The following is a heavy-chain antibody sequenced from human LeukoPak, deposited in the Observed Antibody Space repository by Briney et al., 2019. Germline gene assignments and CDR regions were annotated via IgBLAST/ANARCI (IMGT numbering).Heavy chain of an antibody. Sequence: GRSLRLSCTGVGFNFGDYGLSWVRQAPGKGLEWIGLIRRKANDGSTEYAASVKGRFTISRDDSKAIAYLQMNGLQTEDTALYYCTRADGDYDHHFFDYWGQGTQVIVSS. CDR2: IRRKANDGST. CDR1: GFNFGDYG. CDR3: TRADGDYDHHFFDY. J-gene: IGHJ4*02. D-gene: IGHD4-17*01. V-gene: IGHV3-49*04.